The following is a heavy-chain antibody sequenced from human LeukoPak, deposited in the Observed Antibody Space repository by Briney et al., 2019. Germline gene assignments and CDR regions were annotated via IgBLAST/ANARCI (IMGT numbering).Heavy chain of an antibody. J-gene: IGHJ3*02. CDR3: ARVRRQQLVRDAFDI. CDR1: GFTFSSYA. V-gene: IGHV3-23*01. D-gene: IGHD6-13*01. Sequence: GGSLRLSCAASGFTFSSYAMSWVRQAPGKGLEWVSAISGSGGSTYYADSVKGRFTISRDNSKNTLYLQMGSLRAKDMAVYYCARVRRQQLVRDAFDIWGQGTMVTVSS. CDR2: ISGSGGST.